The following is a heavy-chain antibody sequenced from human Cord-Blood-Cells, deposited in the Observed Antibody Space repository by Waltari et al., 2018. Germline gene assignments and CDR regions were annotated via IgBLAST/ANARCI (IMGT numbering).Heavy chain of an antibody. V-gene: IGHV1-2*02. CDR1: GYTFTGYY. Sequence: QVQLVQSGAAVKKPGASVKVSCKASGYTFTGYYMQWVRQAPGQGLEWMGWINPNSGGTNYAQKFQGRVTMTRDTSISTAYMELSRLRSDDTAVYYCARGIDFMITFGGVIANWFDPWGQGTLVTVSS. CDR2: INPNSGGT. J-gene: IGHJ5*02. CDR3: ARGIDFMITFGGVIANWFDP. D-gene: IGHD3-16*02.